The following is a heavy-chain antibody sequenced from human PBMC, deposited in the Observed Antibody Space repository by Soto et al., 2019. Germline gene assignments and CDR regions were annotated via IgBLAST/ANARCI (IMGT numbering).Heavy chain of an antibody. D-gene: IGHD1-26*01. CDR3: ARRLSGSYGQIDY. Sequence: PSETLSLTCTVSGDSFSTHYWTWIRQPPGKGLEWIGYIFYSGSTNYNPSLESRVTISIDTAKNQFSLKLGSVTAADTAVYFCARRLSGSYGQIDYWGQGTLVTVS. CDR2: IFYSGST. J-gene: IGHJ4*02. CDR1: GDSFSTHY. V-gene: IGHV4-59*08.